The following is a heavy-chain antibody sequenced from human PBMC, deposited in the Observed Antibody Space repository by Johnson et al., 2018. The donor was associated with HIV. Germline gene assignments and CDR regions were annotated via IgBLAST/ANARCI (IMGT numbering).Heavy chain of an antibody. CDR2: ISYDGSNK. V-gene: IGHV3-30-3*01. CDR3: AREARRYHYDSSNDAFDI. Sequence: QVQLVESGGGVVQPGRSLRLSCAASGFTFSSYAMHWVRQAPGKGLEWVAVISYDGSNKYYADSVKGRFTISRDNSKNTLYLQMNIMRAEDTAVYYCAREARRYHYDSSNDAFDIWGQGTMVTVSS. CDR1: GFTFSSYA. J-gene: IGHJ3*02. D-gene: IGHD3-22*01.